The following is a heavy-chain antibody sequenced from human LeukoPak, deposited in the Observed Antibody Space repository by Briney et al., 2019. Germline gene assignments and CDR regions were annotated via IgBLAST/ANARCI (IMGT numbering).Heavy chain of an antibody. CDR2: IYYSGST. D-gene: IGHD1-1*01. CDR3: ARGPVTYGVQGTYYFDY. J-gene: IGHJ4*02. CDR1: GGSISSSSYY. Sequence: SETLSLTCTVSGGSISSSSYYWGWIRQPPGKGLEWIGSIYYSGSTYYKPSLKSRVSISLDTSKTQFSVKLTSVTAADTAVYYCARGPVTYGVQGTYYFDYWGQGTLVTVSS. V-gene: IGHV4-39*07.